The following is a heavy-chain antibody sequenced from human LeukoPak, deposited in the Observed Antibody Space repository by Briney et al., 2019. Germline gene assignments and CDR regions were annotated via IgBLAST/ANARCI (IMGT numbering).Heavy chain of an antibody. CDR2: IYYSGIT. V-gene: IGHV4-59*01. Sequence: SETLSLTCTVSGGTISNYYWNWIRQPPGKGLEWIGYIYYSGITNYNPSLKSRVTLSVDPSKNQFSLKLRSVTAAGTAVYFCARGPTLTSDYWGQGTLVTVSS. CDR1: GGTISNYY. CDR3: ARGPTLTSDY. J-gene: IGHJ4*02. D-gene: IGHD2/OR15-2a*01.